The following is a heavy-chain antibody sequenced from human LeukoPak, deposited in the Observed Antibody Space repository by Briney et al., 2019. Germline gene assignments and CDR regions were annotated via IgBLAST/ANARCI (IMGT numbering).Heavy chain of an antibody. J-gene: IGHJ4*02. V-gene: IGHV3-21*01. CDR1: GFTFSSYT. CDR3: ARTTAAGTEVDY. D-gene: IGHD6-13*01. Sequence: GGSLRLSCAASGFTFSSYTMNWVRQAPGKGLEWVSSISNSNTYIYYADSVKGRFTISRDNAKNSLYLQMNSLRAEDTAVYYCARTTAAGTEVDYWGQGTLVTVSS. CDR2: ISNSNTYI.